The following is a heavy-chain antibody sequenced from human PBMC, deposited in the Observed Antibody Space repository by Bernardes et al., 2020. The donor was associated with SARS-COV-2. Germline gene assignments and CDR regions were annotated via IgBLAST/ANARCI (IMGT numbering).Heavy chain of an antibody. CDR3: ARDVFLGSSWDQSYYGMDV. CDR2: VYFTGNT. CDR1: GGPIGSHY. Sequence: SETLSLTCIVSGGPIGSHYWSWIRQSPGKGLEWIGNVYFTGNTKHNPSLRSRAIIGIDTSKSQFSLRLNSVTAADAAVYYCARDVFLGSSWDQSYYGMDVWGQGTTVTVSS. J-gene: IGHJ6*02. D-gene: IGHD6-13*01. V-gene: IGHV4-59*11.